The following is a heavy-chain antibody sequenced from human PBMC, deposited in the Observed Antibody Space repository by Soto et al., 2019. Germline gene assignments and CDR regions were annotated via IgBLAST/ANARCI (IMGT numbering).Heavy chain of an antibody. V-gene: IGHV3-30-3*01. CDR2: ISYDGSNK. CDR3: AREKVHYYYYGMDV. J-gene: IGHJ6*02. CDR1: GFTFSSYA. Sequence: QVQLVESGGGVVQPGRSLRLSCAASGFTFSSYAMHWVRQAPGKGLEWVAVISYDGSNKYYADSVKGRFTISRDNSKNTLYLQMNSLRAEDTAVYYCAREKVHYYYYGMDVWGQGTTVTVSS. D-gene: IGHD3-10*01.